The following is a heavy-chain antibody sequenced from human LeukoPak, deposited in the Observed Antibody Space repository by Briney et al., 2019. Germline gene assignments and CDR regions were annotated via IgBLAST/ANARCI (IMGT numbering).Heavy chain of an antibody. CDR1: GYSISSGYY. J-gene: IGHJ4*02. V-gene: IGHV4-38-2*02. D-gene: IGHD6-13*01. CDR2: LYHSGST. CDR3: ARDGDSSSWSPYYFDY. Sequence: SETLSLTCSVSGYSISSGYYWGWIRQAPGKGLEWIGNLYHSGSTYYNPSLKSRVSISVDTSKNQFSLKLSSVTAADTAVYYCARDGDSSSWSPYYFDYWGQGTLVTVSS.